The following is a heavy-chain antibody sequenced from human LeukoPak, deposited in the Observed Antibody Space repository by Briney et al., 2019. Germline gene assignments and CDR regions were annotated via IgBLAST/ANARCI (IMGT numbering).Heavy chain of an antibody. D-gene: IGHD2-2*01. CDR2: IWYDGGNK. CDR1: GFTFSSYG. CDR3: ARGLGVVVPAALPNYYYGMDV. J-gene: IGHJ6*02. Sequence: PGRSLRLSCAASGFTFSSYGMHWVRQAPGKGLEWVAVIWYDGGNKYYAASVKGRFTVSRDNSKSTLYLQMNSLRGEDTAVYYCARGLGVVVPAALPNYYYGMDVWGQGTTVTVSS. V-gene: IGHV3-33*01.